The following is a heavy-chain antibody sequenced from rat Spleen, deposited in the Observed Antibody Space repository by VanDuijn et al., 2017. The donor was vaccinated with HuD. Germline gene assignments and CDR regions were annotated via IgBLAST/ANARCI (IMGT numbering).Heavy chain of an antibody. CDR3: ARPTTGIPCNY. D-gene: IGHD1-9*01. V-gene: IGHV5-17*01. Sequence: EVQLVESGGGLVQPGRPLKLSCSASGFTFSDYTMAWVRQAPKKGLEWVAAIVDDGSNTFYRDSVKGRFTISRNNAKSTLYLQVDSLRSEDTAIYYCARPTTGIPCNYWGQGGMVTVSS. J-gene: IGHJ2*01. CDR2: IVDDGSNT. CDR1: GFTFSDYT.